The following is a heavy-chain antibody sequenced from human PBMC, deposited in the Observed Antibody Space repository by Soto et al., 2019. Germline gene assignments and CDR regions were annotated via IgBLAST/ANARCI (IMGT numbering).Heavy chain of an antibody. Sequence: EVQLVESGGGLVKPGGSLRLSCAASGFAFSTYSMNWVRQAPGKGLEWVSSISNSGAYIYYADSVKGRFTVSRDNAKNSVYLQMNSLRDEDKAVYYCATRRGGSSPDDGFDFWGQGTMVTVSS. D-gene: IGHD3-16*01. CDR1: GFAFSTYS. CDR3: ATRRGGSSPDDGFDF. CDR2: ISNSGAYI. V-gene: IGHV3-21*02. J-gene: IGHJ3*01.